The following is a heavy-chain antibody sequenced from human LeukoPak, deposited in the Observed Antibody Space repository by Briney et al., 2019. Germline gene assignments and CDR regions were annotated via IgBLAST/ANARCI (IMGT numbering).Heavy chain of an antibody. J-gene: IGHJ4*02. V-gene: IGHV4-4*07. D-gene: IGHD3-3*01. CDR3: ASLDGETFAH. CDR2: MYISGST. Sequence: PSETLSLTCTVSGDSIRGFYWSWVRQPAGQGLEYIGHMYISGSTTYNPSLKSRVTMSVDLAKNEVSLKLTSVTAADTAIYFCASLDGETFAHWGRGTQVLVSS. CDR1: GDSIRGFY.